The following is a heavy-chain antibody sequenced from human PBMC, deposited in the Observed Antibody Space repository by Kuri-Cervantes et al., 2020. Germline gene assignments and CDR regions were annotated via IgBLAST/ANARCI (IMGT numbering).Heavy chain of an antibody. CDR3: ASGAALDAFDI. CDR2: ISSSGSTI. Sequence: GGSLRLSCAASGFIFRNYGMNWVRQTPGKGLEWVSYISSSGSTIYYADSVKGRFTISRDNAKNSLYLQMNSLRAEDTAVYYCASGAALDAFDIWGQGTMVTVSS. J-gene: IGHJ3*02. CDR1: GFIFRNYG. D-gene: IGHD6-6*01. V-gene: IGHV3-48*03.